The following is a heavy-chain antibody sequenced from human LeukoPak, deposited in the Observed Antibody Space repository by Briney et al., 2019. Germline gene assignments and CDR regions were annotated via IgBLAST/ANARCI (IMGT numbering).Heavy chain of an antibody. Sequence: SETLSLTCTVSGGSISSSSYYWGWIRQPPGKGLEWIGSIYYSGSTYYNPSLKSRVTISVDTSKNQFSLKLSSVTAADTAVYYCARLRYGDYRFYFDYWGQGTLVTVSS. V-gene: IGHV4-39*01. CDR1: GGSISSSSYY. J-gene: IGHJ4*02. CDR3: ARLRYGDYRFYFDY. CDR2: IYYSGST. D-gene: IGHD4-17*01.